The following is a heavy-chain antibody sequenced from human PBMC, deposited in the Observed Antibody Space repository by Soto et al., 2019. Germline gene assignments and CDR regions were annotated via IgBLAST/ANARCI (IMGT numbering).Heavy chain of an antibody. CDR1: GGTFSSYA. D-gene: IGHD2-15*01. CDR3: ASGGYCSGGSCYPYFDY. CDR2: IIPIFGTA. J-gene: IGHJ4*02. Sequence: QVQLVQSGAEVKKPGSSVKVSCKASGGTFSSYAISWVRQAPGQGLEWMGGIIPIFGTANYAQKFQSRVTITADESTSTAYMELSSLRSEDTAVYYCASGGYCSGGSCYPYFDYWGQGTLVTVSS. V-gene: IGHV1-69*01.